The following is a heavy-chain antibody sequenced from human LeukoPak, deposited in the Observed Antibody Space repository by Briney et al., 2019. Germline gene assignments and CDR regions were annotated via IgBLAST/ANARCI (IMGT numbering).Heavy chain of an antibody. V-gene: IGHV3-21*01. CDR3: AREGLRMNDY. CDR2: ISSSSSYI. J-gene: IGHJ4*02. Sequence: PGRSLRLSCAASGFTFSSYGMNWVRQAPGKGLEWVSSISSSSSYIYYADSVKGRFTISRDNAKNSLYLQMNSLRAEDTAVYYCAREGLRMNDYWGQGTLVTVSS. CDR1: GFTFSSYG. D-gene: IGHD5-12*01.